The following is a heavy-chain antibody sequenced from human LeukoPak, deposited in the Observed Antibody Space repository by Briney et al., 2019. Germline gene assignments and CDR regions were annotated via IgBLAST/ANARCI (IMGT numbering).Heavy chain of an antibody. Sequence: GGSLRLSCAASGFTFSNYALSWVRQAPGKGLEWVSGISASGVNTYYADSVKGRFTISRDNSKNTLYLQMNSLRAEDTAIYYCVKMLLNYFDTSGGAFDIWGQGTMVTVSS. CDR2: ISASGVNT. D-gene: IGHD3-22*01. V-gene: IGHV3-23*01. J-gene: IGHJ3*02. CDR3: VKMLLNYFDTSGGAFDI. CDR1: GFTFSNYA.